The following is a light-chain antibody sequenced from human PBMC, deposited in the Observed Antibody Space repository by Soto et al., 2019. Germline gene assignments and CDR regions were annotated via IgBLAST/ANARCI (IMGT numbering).Light chain of an antibody. J-gene: IGLJ3*02. V-gene: IGLV7-43*01. CDR1: TGTVTSDSY. Sequence: QAVVTQEPSVTVSPGGTVTLTCASTTGTVTSDSYPHWFQQKPGQPPRTLIFGTSNKHSWTPARFSGSLLGGKAALTLSGVQPEDEADYYCLLYYRGAWVFGGGTKVTVL. CDR3: LLYYRGAWV. CDR2: GTS.